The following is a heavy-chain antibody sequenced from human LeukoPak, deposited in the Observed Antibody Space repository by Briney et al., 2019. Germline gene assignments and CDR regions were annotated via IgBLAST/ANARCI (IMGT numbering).Heavy chain of an antibody. CDR1: GFTFSSYA. V-gene: IGHV3-64*01. Sequence: GGSLRLSCAASGFTFSSYAMHWVRQAPGEGLEYVSAISSNGGSTYYANSVKGRFTISRDNSKNTLYLQMGSLRAEDMAVYYCARDPFDYWGQGTLVTVSS. CDR3: ARDPFDY. CDR2: ISSNGGST. J-gene: IGHJ4*02.